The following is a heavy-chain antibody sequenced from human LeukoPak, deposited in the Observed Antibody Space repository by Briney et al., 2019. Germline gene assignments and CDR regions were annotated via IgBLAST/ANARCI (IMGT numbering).Heavy chain of an antibody. CDR1: GFTFSSSS. Sequence: PGGSLRLSCAASGFTFSSSSMSWVRQAPGKGLEWVSLSSGRSGNTYYADSVKGGFTISRDNSRNTLYLQMNSLRADDTAKYYCAKRVYDHHYMDVWGKRTTVTVSS. CDR3: AKRVYDHHYMDV. CDR2: SSGRSGNT. J-gene: IGHJ6*03. V-gene: IGHV3-23*01.